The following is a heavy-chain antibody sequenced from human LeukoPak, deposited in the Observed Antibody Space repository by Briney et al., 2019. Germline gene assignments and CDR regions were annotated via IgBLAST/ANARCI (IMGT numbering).Heavy chain of an antibody. D-gene: IGHD3-10*01. Sequence: GGSLRLSCAASGFTFSSYEMNWVRQAPGKGLEWVSSIRGSGGTTYYADSVKGRFTISRDNSRNTLYLQMSSLRAEDTAVYYCAKVLASGGGFDYWGQGTLVTVSS. J-gene: IGHJ4*02. CDR1: GFTFSSYE. CDR2: IRGSGGTT. CDR3: AKVLASGGGFDY. V-gene: IGHV3-23*01.